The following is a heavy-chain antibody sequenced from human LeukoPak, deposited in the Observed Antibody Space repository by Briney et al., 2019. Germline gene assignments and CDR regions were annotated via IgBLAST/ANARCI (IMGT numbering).Heavy chain of an antibody. D-gene: IGHD5-12*01. Sequence: GGSLRLSCAASGFAFRSHAMSWVRQAPGKGLEWVSNILNSGDTKYYADSVKGRFIVSRDNSKNTLYLQMDRLRVDETAVYYCTKDGLRGYDFDFWGPGTLVTVSS. CDR1: GFAFRSHA. J-gene: IGHJ5*01. V-gene: IGHV3-23*01. CDR2: ILNSGDTK. CDR3: TKDGLRGYDFDF.